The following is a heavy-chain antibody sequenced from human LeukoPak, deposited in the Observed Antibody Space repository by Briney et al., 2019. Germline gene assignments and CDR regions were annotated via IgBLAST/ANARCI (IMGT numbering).Heavy chain of an antibody. CDR3: ASYCSSTSCYETPNWFDP. D-gene: IGHD2-2*01. CDR1: GGSFSGYY. CDR2: IYHSGST. V-gene: IGHV4-34*01. J-gene: IGHJ5*02. Sequence: PSETLSLTCAVDGGSFSGYYWGWIRQPPGKGLEWIGSIYHSGSTYYNPSLKSRVTISVDTSKNQFSLKLSSVTAADTAVYYCASYCSSTSCYETPNWFDPWGQGTLVTVSS.